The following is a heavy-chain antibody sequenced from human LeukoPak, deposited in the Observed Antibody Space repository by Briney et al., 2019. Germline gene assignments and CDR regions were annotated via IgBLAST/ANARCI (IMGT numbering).Heavy chain of an antibody. D-gene: IGHD3-22*01. Sequence: GGSLRLSCPASGFTFSGYAMTWVRQAPGKGLEWDSGISNSGTSTYYVHSVKGRSTISTDNSKNTLYLQMISLRAEDTAVYYCAKVASSGSQYYFDYWGQGTLVTVSS. CDR1: GFTFSGYA. V-gene: IGHV3-23*01. CDR2: ISNSGTST. J-gene: IGHJ4*02. CDR3: AKVASSGSQYYFDY.